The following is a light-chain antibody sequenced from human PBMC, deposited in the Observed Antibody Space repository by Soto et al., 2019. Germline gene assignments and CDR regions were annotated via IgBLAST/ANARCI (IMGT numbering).Light chain of an antibody. CDR2: DAS. CDR3: KQFYTYPLT. CDR1: QGISSY. J-gene: IGKJ3*01. Sequence: DIQLTQSPSFLSASIGDRVTITCRARQGISSYLAWYQTKPGKAPNLSIYDASTLQSGVPSRFSGGGSGTEFTLTVSSLQPEECATYYWKQFYTYPLTVGPGTKVDIK. V-gene: IGKV1-9*01.